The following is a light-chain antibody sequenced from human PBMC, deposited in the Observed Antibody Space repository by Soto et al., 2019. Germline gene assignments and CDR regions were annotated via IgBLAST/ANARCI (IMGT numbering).Light chain of an antibody. CDR1: RTISGDY. CDR2: GAS. Sequence: ELVLTQSPATLSLSAVQRATLSCRSSRTISGDYLAWYQQTPGQTPRLLIYGASSRAAGIPDRFSASGSGTDFTLTISRLEPEDFAVYYCQKYGSSSITFGQGTRLEN. V-gene: IGKV3-20*01. CDR3: QKYGSSSIT. J-gene: IGKJ5*01.